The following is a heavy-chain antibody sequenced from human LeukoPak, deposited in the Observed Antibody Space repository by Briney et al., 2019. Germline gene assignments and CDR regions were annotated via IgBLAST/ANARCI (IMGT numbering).Heavy chain of an antibody. D-gene: IGHD3-22*01. V-gene: IGHV1-69*13. CDR2: IIPIFGTA. J-gene: IGHJ4*02. CDR3: ASGGMIVVVTPFDY. Sequence: ASVKVSCKASGYTFTSYGISWVRQAPGQGLEWMGGIIPIFGTANYAQKFQGRVTITADESTSTAYMELSSLRSEDTAVYYCASGGMIVVVTPFDYWGQGTLVTVSS. CDR1: GYTFTSYG.